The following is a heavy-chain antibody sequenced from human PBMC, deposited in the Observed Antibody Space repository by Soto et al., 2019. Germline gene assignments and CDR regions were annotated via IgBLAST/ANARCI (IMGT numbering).Heavy chain of an antibody. CDR2: LSRDGSNT. V-gene: IGHV3-74*01. D-gene: IGHD5-18*01. J-gene: IGHJ4*02. Sequence: HPGGSLRLSCAASGFILSRHWMHWVRQAPGKGLEWVSRLSRDGSNTDYADSVKGRFTISRDSAKNTVYLQMNSARVEDTAVYYCARRGADKAMAHDYWGQGPLATVSS. CDR3: ARRGADKAMAHDY. CDR1: GFILSRHW.